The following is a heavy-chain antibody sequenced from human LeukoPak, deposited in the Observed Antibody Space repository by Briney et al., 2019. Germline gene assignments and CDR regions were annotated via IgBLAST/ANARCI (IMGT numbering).Heavy chain of an antibody. CDR2: IYYSGST. V-gene: IGHV4-59*08. J-gene: IGHJ2*01. D-gene: IGHD7-27*01. Sequence: PSETLSLTCTVSGGSISSYYWSWIRQPPGKGLEWIGYIYYSGSTNYNPSLKSRVTISVDTSKNQFSLKLSSVTAADTAVYYCARPGGPTGDLSNWYFDLWGRGTLVTVSS. CDR3: ARPGGPTGDLSNWYFDL. CDR1: GGSISSYY.